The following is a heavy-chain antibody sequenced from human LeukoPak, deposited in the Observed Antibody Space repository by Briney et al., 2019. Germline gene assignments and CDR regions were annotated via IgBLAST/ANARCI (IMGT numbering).Heavy chain of an antibody. D-gene: IGHD2-2*01. J-gene: IGHJ5*02. CDR2: INPSVGST. Sequence: GASVKVSCKASGYTFTSYYIHWVRQAPGQGLEWMGIINPSVGSTTYAQNFQGRVTMTRYTSTSSVYMELSSLRSEDTAVHYCARGRPDRQLLAWFDPWGQGTLVTVSS. CDR1: GYTFTSYY. CDR3: ARGRPDRQLLAWFDP. V-gene: IGHV1-46*01.